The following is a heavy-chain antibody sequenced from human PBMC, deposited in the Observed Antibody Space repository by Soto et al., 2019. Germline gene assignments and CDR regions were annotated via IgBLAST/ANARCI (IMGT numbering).Heavy chain of an antibody. D-gene: IGHD2-15*01. CDR3: ARVAGTSPVVAADAFDI. CDR1: GFTFSSYE. V-gene: IGHV3-48*03. CDR2: ISSSGSTI. J-gene: IGHJ3*02. Sequence: GGSLRLSCAASGFTFSSYEMNWVRQAPGKGLEWVSYISSSGSTIYYADSVKGRFTISRDNAKNSLYLQMNSLRAEDTAVYYCARVAGTSPVVAADAFDIWGQGTMVTVSS.